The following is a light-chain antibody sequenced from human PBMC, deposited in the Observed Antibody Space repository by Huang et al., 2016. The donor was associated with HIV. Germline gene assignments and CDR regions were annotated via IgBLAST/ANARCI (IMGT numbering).Light chain of an antibody. CDR1: QGISNF. J-gene: IGKJ2*01. V-gene: IGKV1-8*01. Sequence: AIRVTQSPSSLSASTGDRVTITCRAIQGISNFLAWYQQKPGRAPKLLIYDASILQKGVPSRFSGNGSGTDFILTINCLQSEDFATYYCQQYYSYPLFGQGTKLQTK. CDR2: DAS. CDR3: QQYYSYPL.